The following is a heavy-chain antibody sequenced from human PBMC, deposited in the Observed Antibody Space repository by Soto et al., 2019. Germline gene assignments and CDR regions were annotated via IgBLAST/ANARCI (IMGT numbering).Heavy chain of an antibody. D-gene: IGHD5-12*01. CDR2: IIPIFGTA. CDR3: ARARGDGYNYYFDY. Sequence: SVKVSCKASGGTFRSYAIRLLRQAPGQGLEWMGGIIPIFGTANYAQKFQGRVTIAADESTSTAYMELSSLRSEDTAVYYCARARGDGYNYYFDYWGQGTLVTVSS. J-gene: IGHJ4*02. V-gene: IGHV1-69*13. CDR1: GGTFRSYA.